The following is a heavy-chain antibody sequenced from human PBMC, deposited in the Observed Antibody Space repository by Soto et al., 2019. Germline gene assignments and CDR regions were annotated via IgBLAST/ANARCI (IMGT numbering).Heavy chain of an antibody. CDR2: TFYRSKWYN. Sequence: SQTLSLTCGISGGSVSSNSAAWSWIRQSPSRGLEWLGRTFYRSKWYNDYAVSVKGRITINPDTSKNQFSLQLNSVTPEDTAVYYCAKEGGNHYYYYAMEVWGQGTTVTLSS. CDR3: AKEGGNHYYYYAMEV. CDR1: GGSVSSNSAA. V-gene: IGHV6-1*01. J-gene: IGHJ6*01. D-gene: IGHD1-26*01.